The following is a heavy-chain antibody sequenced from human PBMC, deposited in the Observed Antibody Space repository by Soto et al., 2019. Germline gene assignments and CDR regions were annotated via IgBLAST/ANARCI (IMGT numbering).Heavy chain of an antibody. V-gene: IGHV3-74*01. CDR2: INRGGSTT. J-gene: IGHJ4*02. CDR1: GFTFSSYW. D-gene: IGHD6-13*01. CDR3: ASARYSSSSSDY. Sequence: GSLRLSCAASGFTFSSYWMHWVRQVTGKGLVWISRINRGGSTTTYADSVKGRFTISRDNAKNTLYLQMNSLRAEDTAVYYCASARYSSSSSDYWGQGMLVTVSS.